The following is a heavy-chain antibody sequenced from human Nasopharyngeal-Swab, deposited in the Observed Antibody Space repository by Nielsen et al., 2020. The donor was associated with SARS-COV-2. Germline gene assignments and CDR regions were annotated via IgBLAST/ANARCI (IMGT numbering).Heavy chain of an antibody. CDR1: GGSISSSSYY. Sequence: SETLSLTYTVSGGSISSSSYYWGWIRQPPGKGLEWIGSIYYSGSTYYNPSLKSRVTISVDTSKNQFSLKLSSVTAADTAVYYCARPGYSSGWYVGWGQGTLVTVSS. J-gene: IGHJ4*02. CDR2: IYYSGST. CDR3: ARPGYSSGWYVG. V-gene: IGHV4-39*01. D-gene: IGHD6-19*01.